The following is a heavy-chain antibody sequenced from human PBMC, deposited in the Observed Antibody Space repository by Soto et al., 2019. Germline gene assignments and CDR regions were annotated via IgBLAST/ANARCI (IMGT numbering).Heavy chain of an antibody. Sequence: SETLSLTCPVSGGSISSYYWSWIRQPPGKGLEWIGYIYYSGSTNYNPSLKSRVTISVDRSKNQFSLKLNSVTAADTAVYYCARVKDCSTTSCYWVDYWGQGTLVTVSS. V-gene: IGHV4-59*08. J-gene: IGHJ4*02. CDR3: ARVKDCSTTSCYWVDY. D-gene: IGHD2-2*01. CDR2: IYYSGST. CDR1: GGSISSYY.